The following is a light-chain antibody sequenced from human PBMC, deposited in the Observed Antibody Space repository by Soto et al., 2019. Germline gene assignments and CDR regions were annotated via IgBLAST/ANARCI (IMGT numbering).Light chain of an antibody. Sequence: QSVLTQPASVSGSPGQSITISCTGTSSDVGAYNYVSWYQQHPGKAPKLMIYEVSNRPSGVSHRFSGSKSDNTASLTISGLQTDDEADYYCSSYTSSRPLVLGTGTKFTVL. CDR1: SSDVGAYNY. CDR3: SSYTSSRPLV. CDR2: EVS. J-gene: IGLJ1*01. V-gene: IGLV2-14*01.